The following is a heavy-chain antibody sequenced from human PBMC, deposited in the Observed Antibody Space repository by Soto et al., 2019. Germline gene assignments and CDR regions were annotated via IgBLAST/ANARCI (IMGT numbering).Heavy chain of an antibody. D-gene: IGHD4-17*01. CDR3: ARDRRDYGDYYYYYGMDV. V-gene: IGHV3-11*06. CDR1: GFTFSDYY. Sequence: GGSLRLSCAPSGFTFSDYYMSWIRQAPGEGLEWVSYISSSSSYTNYADSVKGRFTISRDNAKNSLYLQMNSLRAEDTAVYYCARDRRDYGDYYYYYGMDVWGQGTTVTVSS. J-gene: IGHJ6*02. CDR2: ISSSSSYT.